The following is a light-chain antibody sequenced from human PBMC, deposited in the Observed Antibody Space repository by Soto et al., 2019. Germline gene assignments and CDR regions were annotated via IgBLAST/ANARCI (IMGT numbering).Light chain of an antibody. CDR1: SSDVGGYDY. Sequence: QSALTQPASVSGSPGQSITISCTGTSSDVGGYDYVSWYQLHPGKAPKLMIFEVSNRPSGVSYCFSGSKSDNTASLTISGLQAEDEADYFCSSYSISTAYLFGTGTKVTVL. CDR3: SSYSISTAYL. J-gene: IGLJ1*01. V-gene: IGLV2-14*01. CDR2: EVS.